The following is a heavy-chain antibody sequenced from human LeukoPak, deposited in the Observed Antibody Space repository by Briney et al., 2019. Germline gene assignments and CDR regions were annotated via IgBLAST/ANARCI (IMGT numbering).Heavy chain of an antibody. CDR2: ISAYNGNT. V-gene: IGHV1-18*01. Sequence: ASVKVSCKASGYTFTSYGISWVRQAPGQGLEWMGWISAYNGNTNYAQKLQGRVTMTTDTSTSTAYMELRSLRSDDTAVYYCARDRGCGSADNLPSGDSFDIWGQGTMVTVSS. CDR1: GYTFTSYG. J-gene: IGHJ3*02. D-gene: IGHD5-12*01. CDR3: ARDRGCGSADNLPSGDSFDI.